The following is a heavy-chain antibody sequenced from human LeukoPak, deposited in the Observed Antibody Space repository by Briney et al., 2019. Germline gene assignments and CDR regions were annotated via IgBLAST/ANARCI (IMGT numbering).Heavy chain of an antibody. J-gene: IGHJ4*02. CDR2: IYYSGST. Sequence: SEPLSLTCTVSGGSISSYYWSWIRQPPGKGLEWIGYIYYSGSTNYNPSLKSRVTISVDTSKNQFSLKLRSVTAADTALYYCARGGYYYDSSGYYPFDYWGQGTLVTVSS. CDR3: ARGGYYYDSSGYYPFDY. D-gene: IGHD3-22*01. V-gene: IGHV4-59*01. CDR1: GGSISSYY.